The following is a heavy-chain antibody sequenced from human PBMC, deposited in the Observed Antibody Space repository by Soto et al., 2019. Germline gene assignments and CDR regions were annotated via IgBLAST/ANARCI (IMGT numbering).Heavy chain of an antibody. V-gene: IGHV5-10-1*01. CDR3: ARHGGAHCDSSGYNYALDY. D-gene: IGHD3-22*01. CDR1: GYSFRNNW. J-gene: IGHJ4*02. Sequence: GESLKIPCKGSGYSFRNNWITWVRQMPGEGLEWMGRIDLSDSYKSYSPSFQGHVSFSADTSINTAYLQWSRLRASDTAMYYCARHGGAHCDSSGYNYALDYWGQGTPVTVSS. CDR2: IDLSDSYK.